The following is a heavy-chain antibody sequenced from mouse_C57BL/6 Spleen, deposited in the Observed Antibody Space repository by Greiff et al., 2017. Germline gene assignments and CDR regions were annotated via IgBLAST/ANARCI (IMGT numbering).Heavy chain of an antibody. CDR1: GYTFTSYW. CDR2: IDPSDSYT. D-gene: IGHD1-1*01. V-gene: IGHV1-50*01. J-gene: IGHJ2*01. CDR3: ARRYYGRAY. Sequence: QVQLQQPGAELVKPGASVKLSCKASGYTFTSYWMQWVKQRPGQGLEWIGEIDPSDSYTNYNQKFKGKATLTVDTSSSTAYMQLSSLTSEDSAVYYCARRYYGRAYWGQGTTLTGSS.